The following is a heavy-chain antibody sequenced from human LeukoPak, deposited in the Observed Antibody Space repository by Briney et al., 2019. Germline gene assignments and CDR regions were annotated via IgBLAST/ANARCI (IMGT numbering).Heavy chain of an antibody. D-gene: IGHD4-11*01. Sequence: SETLSLTCTVSRGSISSSSYYWGWIRQPPGKRLEWIGSFYYIGGTYYNPSLEGRVTISADSSKNQFSLKLTSVTAADTALYCCARILTTFDSWGQGTLVTVSS. J-gene: IGHJ4*02. CDR2: FYYIGGT. CDR1: RGSISSSSYY. CDR3: ARILTTFDS. V-gene: IGHV4-39*01.